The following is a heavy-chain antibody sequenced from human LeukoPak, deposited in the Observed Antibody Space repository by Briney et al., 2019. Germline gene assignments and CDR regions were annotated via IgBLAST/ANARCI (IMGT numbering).Heavy chain of an antibody. J-gene: IGHJ5*02. CDR2: IYPGDADT. CDR3: ARQVDIVATIKWFDP. D-gene: IGHD5-12*01. Sequence: GESLKISFKGSGYRFTSYWIGWVRRMPGKGLEWMGIIYPGDADTRYSPSFQGQVTISADKSTSTAYLQWSSLKASDTAMYYCARQVDIVATIKWFDPWGQGTLVTVSS. CDR1: GYRFTSYW. V-gene: IGHV5-51*01.